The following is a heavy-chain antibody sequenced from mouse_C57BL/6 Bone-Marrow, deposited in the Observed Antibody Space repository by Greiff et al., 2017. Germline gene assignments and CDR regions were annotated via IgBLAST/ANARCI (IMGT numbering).Heavy chain of an antibody. Sequence: VHLVESGAELARPGASVKLSCKASGYTFTSYGISWVKQRTGQGLEWIGEIYPRSGNTYYNEKFKGKATLTADKSSSTAYMELRSLTSEDSAVYFCAGLLRFYWYFDVWGTGTTVTVSS. J-gene: IGHJ1*03. CDR1: GYTFTSYG. V-gene: IGHV1-81*01. CDR2: IYPRSGNT. D-gene: IGHD2-3*01. CDR3: AGLLRFYWYFDV.